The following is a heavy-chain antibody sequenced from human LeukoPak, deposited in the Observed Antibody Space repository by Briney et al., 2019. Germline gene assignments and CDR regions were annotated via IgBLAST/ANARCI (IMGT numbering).Heavy chain of an antibody. V-gene: IGHV4-34*12. D-gene: IGHD2/OR15-2a*01. J-gene: IGHJ4*02. Sequence: SETLSLTCAVSGGSFSGYYWTWIHQPPGKGLEWIGQIIVTHSGKTIYNPSLKSRVTISVDTSKNQFSLNLSSVTAADTAVYYCARRLGSNFAYWSQGALVTVSS. CDR2: IIVTHSGKT. CDR1: GGSFSGYY. CDR3: ARRLGSNFAY.